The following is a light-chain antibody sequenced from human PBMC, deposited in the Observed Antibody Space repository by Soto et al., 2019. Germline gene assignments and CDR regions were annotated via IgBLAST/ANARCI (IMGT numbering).Light chain of an antibody. CDR2: GAS. CDR1: QSVSSSD. CDR3: QHRKNWPWT. J-gene: IGKJ1*01. V-gene: IGKV3D-20*02. Sequence: EVVLTQSPGAVSLSPGERATLSCWASQSVSSSDLAWYQQKPGQAPRLLISGASSRATGIPDRFSGSGSGTDFTHTISSLEPEDSAVYFCQHRKNWPWTFGRGAKVDIK.